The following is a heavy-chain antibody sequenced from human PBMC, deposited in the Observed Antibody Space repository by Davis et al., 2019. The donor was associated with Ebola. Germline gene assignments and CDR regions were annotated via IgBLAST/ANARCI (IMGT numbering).Heavy chain of an antibody. D-gene: IGHD4-17*01. CDR3: AKDADEDDYGLFDN. V-gene: IGHV3-23*01. CDR2: VSGTGGTT. Sequence: PGGSLRLSCAASGFTFSNYAMSWVRQAPGKGLEWVSSVSGTGGTTYYAEFVEGRFTISRDNTKSTLHLQMNSLRVEDTAIYYCAKDADEDDYGLFDNWGQGALVSVSS. J-gene: IGHJ4*02. CDR1: GFTFSNYA.